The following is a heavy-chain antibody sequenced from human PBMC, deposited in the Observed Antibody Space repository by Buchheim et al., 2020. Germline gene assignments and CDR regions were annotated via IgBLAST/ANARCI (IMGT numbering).Heavy chain of an antibody. CDR2: INSDGSST. D-gene: IGHD1-1*01. V-gene: IGHV3-74*01. Sequence: EVQLVESGGGLVQPGGSLRLSCAASGFTFSDLWMHWVRQTPGKGLIWVSRINSDGSSTIYGESVKGRFTVSRDNAKNTLYLQMNSLRAEDTGVYYCARDPLLNGGTLDYWGQGT. CDR3: ARDPLLNGGTLDY. J-gene: IGHJ4*02. CDR1: GFTFSDLW.